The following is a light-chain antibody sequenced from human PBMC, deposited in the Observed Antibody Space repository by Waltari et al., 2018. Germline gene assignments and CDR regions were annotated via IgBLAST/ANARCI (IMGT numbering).Light chain of an antibody. CDR2: GKN. V-gene: IGLV3-19*01. Sequence: SSELTQDPPVSVALGQTVTIQCQVDSLTNYYARWYQQKQGQDPVLVIYGKNNRPSGIPDRFSVSASGTTTSLTITGAQAEDEADYYCNSRDTSGYHWVVGGGTKLTVL. CDR3: NSRDTSGYHWV. J-gene: IGLJ3*02. CDR1: SLTNYY.